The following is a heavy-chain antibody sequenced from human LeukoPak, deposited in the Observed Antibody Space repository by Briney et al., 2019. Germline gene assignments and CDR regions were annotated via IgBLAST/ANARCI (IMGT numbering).Heavy chain of an antibody. CDR1: GGSISSYY. V-gene: IGHV4-59*08. CDR3: ARHDDYSRTFDI. D-gene: IGHD4-11*01. Sequence: SETLSLTCTVSGGSISSYYWSWIRQPPGKGLEWIGYIYYSGTTDYNPSLRSRVTISVDTSKNQFSLKLSSVTAADTAVYYCARHDDYSRTFDIWGQGTLVTVSS. J-gene: IGHJ3*02. CDR2: IYYSGTT.